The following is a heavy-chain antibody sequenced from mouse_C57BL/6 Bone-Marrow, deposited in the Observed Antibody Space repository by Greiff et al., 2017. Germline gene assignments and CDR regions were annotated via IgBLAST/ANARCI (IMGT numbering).Heavy chain of an antibody. CDR1: GYTFTDYY. D-gene: IGHD2-4*01. CDR3: ARGRGLRQTGWFAY. Sequence: VQLQQSGPELVKPGASVKISCKASGYTFTDYYMNWVKQSHGKSLEWIGDINPNNGGTSYNQKFKGKATLTVDKSSSTAYMELRSLTSEDSAVYYCARGRGLRQTGWFAYWGQGTLVTVSA. CDR2: INPNNGGT. J-gene: IGHJ3*01. V-gene: IGHV1-26*01.